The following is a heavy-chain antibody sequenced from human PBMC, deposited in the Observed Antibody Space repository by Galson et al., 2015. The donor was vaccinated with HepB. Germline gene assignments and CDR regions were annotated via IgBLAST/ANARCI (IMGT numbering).Heavy chain of an antibody. Sequence: LRLSCAASGFTFSSYAMSWVRQAPGKGLEWVSAISGSGGSTYYADSVKGRFTISRDNSKNTLYLQMNSLRAEDTAVYYCAKGVAAARRYYYYYYYMDVWGKGTTVTVSS. CDR1: GFTFSSYA. V-gene: IGHV3-23*01. CDR2: ISGSGGST. CDR3: AKGVAAARRYYYYYYYMDV. D-gene: IGHD6-13*01. J-gene: IGHJ6*03.